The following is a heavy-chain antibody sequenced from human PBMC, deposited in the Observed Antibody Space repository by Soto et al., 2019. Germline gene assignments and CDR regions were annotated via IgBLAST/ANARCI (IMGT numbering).Heavy chain of an antibody. CDR3: ARGYPDYGDYQGGFDY. Sequence: QVQLQESGPGLVKPSETLSLTCTVSGGSVSSGSYYWSWIRQPPGKGLEWIGYIYYSGSTNYNPPRKSRVTISVDTSKNQFSLKLSSVTAADTAVYYCARGYPDYGDYQGGFDYWGQGTLVTVSS. V-gene: IGHV4-61*01. D-gene: IGHD4-17*01. CDR2: IYYSGST. CDR1: GGSVSSGSYY. J-gene: IGHJ4*02.